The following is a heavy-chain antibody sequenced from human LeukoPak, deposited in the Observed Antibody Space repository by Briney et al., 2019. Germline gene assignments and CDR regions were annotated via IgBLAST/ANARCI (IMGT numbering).Heavy chain of an antibody. CDR1: GGYISSSF. J-gene: IGHJ5*02. CDR2: TYDGGRG. V-gene: IGHV4-59*13. CDR3: ARLWRPHDYDNWFDH. D-gene: IGHD4-17*01. Sequence: SETQSLTCTVSGGYISSSFWTWIRQAPGKGLELIGFTYDGGRGNYKPSLRSRVDISLDTSNNRYSLRLTSVTAADTGVYYCARLWRPHDYDNWFDHWGQGILVTVSS.